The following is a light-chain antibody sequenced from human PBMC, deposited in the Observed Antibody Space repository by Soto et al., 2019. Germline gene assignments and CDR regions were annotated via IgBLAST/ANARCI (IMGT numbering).Light chain of an antibody. J-gene: IGKJ4*01. CDR3: QKYNSAPLT. Sequence: DIQMTQSPSSLSASVGDRVTITCRASPGISYYLAWYQQKPGKVPRLLIYAASTLQSGVPSRFSGSGSGTDFTLTISSLQTEDVATYYCQKYNSAPLTFGGGTKLAIK. V-gene: IGKV1-27*01. CDR2: AAS. CDR1: PGISYY.